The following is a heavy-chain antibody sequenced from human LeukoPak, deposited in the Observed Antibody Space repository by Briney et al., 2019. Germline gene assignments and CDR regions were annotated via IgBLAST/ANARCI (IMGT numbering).Heavy chain of an antibody. CDR2: IGTAGDA. CDR1: GFTFSSYD. CDR3: ARGRLGDFWSGYYGAPRYYYGMDV. J-gene: IGHJ6*02. Sequence: GGSLRLSCAASGFTFSSYDMHWVRQATGKGLEWFSSIGTAGDAYYPGSVKGRFTISRENAKNSLYLQMNSLRAGDTAVYYCARGRLGDFWSGYYGAPRYYYGMDVWGQGTTVTVSS. D-gene: IGHD3-3*01. V-gene: IGHV3-13*01.